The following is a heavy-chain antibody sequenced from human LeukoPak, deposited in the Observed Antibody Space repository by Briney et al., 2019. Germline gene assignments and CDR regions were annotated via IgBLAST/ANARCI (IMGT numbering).Heavy chain of an antibody. J-gene: IGHJ4*02. CDR3: ARGNYYDSSGYYWAFDY. V-gene: IGHV4-34*01. D-gene: IGHD3-22*01. CDR2: INHSGST. Sequence: SSETLSLTCAVYGGSFSGYYWSWIRQPPGKGLEWIGEINHSGSTNYNPSLKSRVTISVDTSKNQFSLKLSSVTAADTAVYYCARGNYYDSSGYYWAFDYWGQGTLVTVSS. CDR1: GGSFSGYY.